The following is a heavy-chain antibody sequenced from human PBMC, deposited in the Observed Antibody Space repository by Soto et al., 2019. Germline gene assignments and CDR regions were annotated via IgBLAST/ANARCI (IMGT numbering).Heavy chain of an antibody. CDR2: ISGDSVNT. D-gene: IGHD2-2*01. Sequence: QVHLVQSGGELKKPGASVKVSCKAAGYNFTTYGISWVRQAPGQGLEWMGWISGDSVNTKSAPKLQDRITMTTDTYAGTAYMELRRLRSDATAVYFFSRAGQLHAQETYYYFYGMDIGGQGTTVTVSS. V-gene: IGHV1-18*01. J-gene: IGHJ6*01. CDR1: GYNFTTYG. CDR3: SRAGQLHAQETYYYFYGMDI.